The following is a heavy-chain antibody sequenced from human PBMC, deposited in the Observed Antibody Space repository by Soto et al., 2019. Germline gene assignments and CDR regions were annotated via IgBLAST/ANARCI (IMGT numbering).Heavy chain of an antibody. CDR3: ARDDDRPDNGLDM. CDR1: GFTFSKYG. Sequence: QVQLVESGGGVVQPGRSLRLSCAASGFTFSKYGMHWVRQAPGKGLEWVAVILHDVGDQRYGDSVKGRFTISRDKSKNTLYLQINSLSVEDTAVYYCARDDDRPDNGLDMWGQGTMVTVSS. CDR2: ILHDVGDQ. J-gene: IGHJ3*02. V-gene: IGHV3-33*05. D-gene: IGHD2-8*01.